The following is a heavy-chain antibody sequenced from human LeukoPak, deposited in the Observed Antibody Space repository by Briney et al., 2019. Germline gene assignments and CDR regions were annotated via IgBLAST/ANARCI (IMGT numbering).Heavy chain of an antibody. V-gene: IGHV1-2*02. D-gene: IGHD5-12*01. J-gene: IGHJ5*02. CDR2: INPNSGGT. CDR1: GYTFTDYY. Sequence: APVKVSCKASGYTFTDYYIHWVRQAPGQGLEWMGWINPNSGGTKYAQKLQGRVTMTTDTSISTAYMEMSRLTSDDTAVYYCARDAHNGYEFHDWFDPWGQGALVTVSS. CDR3: ARDAHNGYEFHDWFDP.